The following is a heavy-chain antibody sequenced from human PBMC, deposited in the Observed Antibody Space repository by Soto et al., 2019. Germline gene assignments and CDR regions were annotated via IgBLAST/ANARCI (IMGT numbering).Heavy chain of an antibody. CDR2: INHSGST. CDR1: GGSFSGYY. J-gene: IGHJ5*02. CDR3: ARAWNDYGLEYWFDP. Sequence: SETLSLTCAVYGGSFSGYYWSWIRQPPGKGLEWIGEINHSGSTNYNPSLKSRVTISVDTAKNQFSLKLSSVTAADTAVYHCARAWNDYGLEYWFDPWGQGTLVTVSS. D-gene: IGHD4-17*01. V-gene: IGHV4-34*01.